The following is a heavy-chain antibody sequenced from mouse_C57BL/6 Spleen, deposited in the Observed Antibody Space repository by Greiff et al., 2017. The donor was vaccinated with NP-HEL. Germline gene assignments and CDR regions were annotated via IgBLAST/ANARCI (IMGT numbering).Heavy chain of an antibody. J-gene: IGHJ4*01. CDR2: IYPSDSEA. D-gene: IGHD4-1*01. Sequence: QVQLQQPGAELVRPGSSVKLSCKASGYTFTSYWMDWVKQRPGQGLEWIGNIYPSDSEAHYNQKFKDKATLTVDKSSSTDYMQLSSLASEDSAVYYCARGGTGTGYYAMDYWGQGTSVTVSS. V-gene: IGHV1-61*01. CDR1: GYTFTSYW. CDR3: ARGGTGTGYYAMDY.